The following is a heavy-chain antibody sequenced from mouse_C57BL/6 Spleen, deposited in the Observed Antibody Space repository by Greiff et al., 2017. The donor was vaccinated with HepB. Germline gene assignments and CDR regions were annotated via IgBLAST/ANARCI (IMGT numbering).Heavy chain of an antibody. V-gene: IGHV5-17*01. CDR3: ARRGDLDSSRNYAMDY. CDR1: GFTFSDYG. CDR2: ISSGSSTI. Sequence: EVQGVESGGGLVKPGGSLKLSCAASGFTFSDYGMHWVRQAPEKGLEWVAYISSGSSTIYYADTVKGRFTISRDNAKNTLFLQMTSLRSEDTAMYYCARRGDLDSSRNYAMDYWGQGTSVTVSS. D-gene: IGHD3-2*02. J-gene: IGHJ4*01.